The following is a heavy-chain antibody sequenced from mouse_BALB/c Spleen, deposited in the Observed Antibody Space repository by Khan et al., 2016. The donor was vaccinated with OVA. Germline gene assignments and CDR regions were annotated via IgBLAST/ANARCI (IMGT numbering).Heavy chain of an antibody. D-gene: IGHD1-1*02. CDR3: ACELWGFAY. Sequence: EVQLQESGPSLVKPSQTLSLTCSVTGDSITSGYWNWIRKFPGNKLEYMGYISYSGNTYYNPSLKSRLSITRDTSTRQSYLRLKSGTAEDTATCDCACELWGFAYWGQGTLVTVSA. CDR2: ISYSGNT. V-gene: IGHV3-8*02. J-gene: IGHJ3*01. CDR1: GDSITSGY.